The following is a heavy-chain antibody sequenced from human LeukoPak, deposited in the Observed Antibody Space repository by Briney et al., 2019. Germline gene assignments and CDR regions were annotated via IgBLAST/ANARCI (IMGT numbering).Heavy chain of an antibody. CDR3: AKSGGYGLIDY. J-gene: IGHJ4*01. CDR2: IYHSGST. Sequence: SETLSLTCTVSGYSISSGYYWGWIRPPPGKGLEWIGSIYHSGSTYYNPSLKSRVTISVDTSKNQFSLKLSSVTAADTAVYYCAKSGGYGLIDYWGQGTLVTVSS. CDR1: GYSISSGYY. V-gene: IGHV4-38-2*02. D-gene: IGHD6-25*01.